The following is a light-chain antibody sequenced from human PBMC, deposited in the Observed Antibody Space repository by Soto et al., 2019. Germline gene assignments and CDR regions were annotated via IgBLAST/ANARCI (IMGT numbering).Light chain of an antibody. Sequence: QSALTQPASVSGSPGQSITISCTGSSSDVGGYNYVSWYQQHPGKAPKLMLYEVSNRPSGVSDRFSGSKSGNTASLTISGLQAEDEADYYCSSYASSGAHVVFGGGTKVTVL. V-gene: IGLV2-14*01. CDR2: EVS. CDR1: SSDVGGYNY. CDR3: SSYASSGAHVV. J-gene: IGLJ2*01.